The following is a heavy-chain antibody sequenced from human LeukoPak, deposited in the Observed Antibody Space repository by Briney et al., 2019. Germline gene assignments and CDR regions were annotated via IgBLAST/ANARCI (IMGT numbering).Heavy chain of an antibody. CDR3: AHERLGDKDY. J-gene: IGHJ4*02. CDR2: IYGDDNK. CDR1: GFSLSTSGEG. V-gene: IGHV2-5*02. D-gene: IGHD3-16*01. Sequence: SGPTLVKPTQTLTLTCTFSGFSLSTSGEGVGWIRQPPGKALEWLALIYGDDNKRYSPSLKSRLTITKDSSKNQVVLSMTNMNPVDTATYYRAHERLGDKDYWGQGTLVTVSS.